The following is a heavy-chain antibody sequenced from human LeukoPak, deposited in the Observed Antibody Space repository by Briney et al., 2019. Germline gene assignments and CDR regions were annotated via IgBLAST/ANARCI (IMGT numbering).Heavy chain of an antibody. D-gene: IGHD2-21*01. CDR1: GGSISSYY. CDR2: IYISGST. V-gene: IGHV4-4*07. CDR3: ASLYYAGADSLAFDI. J-gene: IGHJ3*02. Sequence: SETLSLTCTVSGGSISSYYWSWIRQPAGKGLEWIGHIYISGSTNYNPSLKSRVTMSVDTSKNQFSLKLRSVTAADTAVYRCASLYYAGADSLAFDIWGQGTMVTVSS.